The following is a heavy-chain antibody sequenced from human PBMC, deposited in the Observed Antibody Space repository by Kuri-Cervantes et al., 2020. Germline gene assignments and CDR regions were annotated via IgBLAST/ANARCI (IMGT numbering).Heavy chain of an antibody. CDR3: ARSTNFDCSGGRCVRGWFDP. Sequence: GGSLRLSCKASGYTFTSYYMHWVRQAPGQGLEWMGVINPSGGSTSYAQKFQGRVTMTRDTSTSTVYMELSSLRSEDTAVYYCARSTNFDCSGGRCVRGWFDPWGQGTLVTVSS. J-gene: IGHJ5*02. CDR1: GYTFTSYY. V-gene: IGHV1-46*01. CDR2: INPSGGST. D-gene: IGHD2-15*01.